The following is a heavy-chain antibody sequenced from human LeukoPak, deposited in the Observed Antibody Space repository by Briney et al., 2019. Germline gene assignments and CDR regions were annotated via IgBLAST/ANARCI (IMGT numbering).Heavy chain of an antibody. Sequence: GRSLRLSCAASGFTFSSYGMHWVRQAPGKGLEWVAVISYDGSNKYYADSVKGRFTISRDNSKNTLYLQMNSLRAEDTAVYYCAKARSSGWPLDYWGQGTLVTVSS. V-gene: IGHV3-30*18. CDR2: ISYDGSNK. J-gene: IGHJ4*02. CDR3: AKARSSGWPLDY. D-gene: IGHD6-19*01. CDR1: GFTFSSYG.